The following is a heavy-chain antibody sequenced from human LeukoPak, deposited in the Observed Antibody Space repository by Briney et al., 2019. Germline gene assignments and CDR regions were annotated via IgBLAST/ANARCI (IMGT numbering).Heavy chain of an antibody. CDR1: GGTFSSYA. CDR2: IIPIFGTA. Sequence: SVKVSCKASGGTFSSYAISWVRQAPGQGLEWMGGIIPIFGTANYAQKFQGRVTITADESTSTAYMELSSLRSEDTAVYYCASPAASIVVVPAAAWSYYGMDIWGQGTTVTVSS. CDR3: ASPAASIVVVPAAAWSYYGMDI. J-gene: IGHJ6*02. D-gene: IGHD2-2*01. V-gene: IGHV1-69*13.